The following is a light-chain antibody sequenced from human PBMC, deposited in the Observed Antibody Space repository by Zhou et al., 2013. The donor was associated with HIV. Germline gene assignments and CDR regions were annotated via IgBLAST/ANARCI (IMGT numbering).Light chain of an antibody. Sequence: EIVMTQSPATLSVSPGERATLSCRAGQSVSSHLAWYQQKPGQGPRLLIYDVSTRATGIPARFSGSGSGTEFTLTISSVESEDFAVYSCQQYNKWPQTFGQGTKVEIK. CDR2: DVS. V-gene: IGKV3-15*01. J-gene: IGKJ1*01. CDR3: QQYNKWPQT. CDR1: QSVSSH.